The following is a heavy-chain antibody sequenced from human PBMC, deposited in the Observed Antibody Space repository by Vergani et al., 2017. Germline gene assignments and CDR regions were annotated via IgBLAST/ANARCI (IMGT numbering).Heavy chain of an antibody. V-gene: IGHV4-34*01. CDR1: GGSFSGYY. Sequence: QVQLQQWGAGLLKPSETLSLTCAVYGGSFSGYYWSWIRQPPGKGLEWIGCIYHSGSTYYNPSLKSRVTITVDTSKNQFSLKLSSVTAADTAVYYCAREGYCSSTSCYWFWFDPWGQGTLVTVSS. CDR3: AREGYCSSTSCYWFWFDP. D-gene: IGHD2-2*01. J-gene: IGHJ5*02. CDR2: IYHSGST.